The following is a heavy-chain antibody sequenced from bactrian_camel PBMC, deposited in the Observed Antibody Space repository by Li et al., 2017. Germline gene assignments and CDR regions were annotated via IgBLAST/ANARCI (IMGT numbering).Heavy chain of an antibody. Sequence: QVQLVESGGGSVQAGGSLTLSCAASGRTYANWCMGWFRQTPGEEREGIATLDFRGISAYADSVKGRFTISKDNANNSVNLIMNSLKPEDTAMYYCAANFGPYCSGPYLARRANFLGQGTQVTVS. CDR2: LDFRGISA. CDR1: GRTYANWC. D-gene: IGHD2*01. J-gene: IGHJ4*01. V-gene: IGHV3-3*01.